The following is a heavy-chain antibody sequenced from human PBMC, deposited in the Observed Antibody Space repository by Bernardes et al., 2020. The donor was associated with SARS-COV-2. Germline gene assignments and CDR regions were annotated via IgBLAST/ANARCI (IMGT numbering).Heavy chain of an antibody. J-gene: IGHJ6*02. CDR3: ARQDIGAIFGVVITPAGMDV. CDR2: TSPYGGGT. D-gene: IGHD3-3*01. Sequence: ASVKVSCQASGYSFPDYSLHRVRQAPGQGLEWAGWTSPYGGGTSYAQKFQGRVTMTRDTSISTIYMELSGLRSDDTAVYYCARQDIGAIFGVVITPAGMDVWGQGTTVTVSS. V-gene: IGHV1-2*02. CDR1: GYSFPDYS.